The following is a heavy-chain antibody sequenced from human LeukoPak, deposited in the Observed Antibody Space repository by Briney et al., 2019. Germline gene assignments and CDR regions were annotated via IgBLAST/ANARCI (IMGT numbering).Heavy chain of an antibody. J-gene: IGHJ4*02. V-gene: IGHV5-51*01. D-gene: IGHD3-10*01. CDR2: IYPGDSDT. CDR3: ARGRRFGELSHPTYYFDY. CDR1: GYSFTSYW. Sequence: GESLKISCKGSGYSFTSYWIGWVRQMPGRGLEWMGIIYPGDSDTRYSPSFQGQVTISADKSISTAYLQWSSLKASDTAVYYCARGRRFGELSHPTYYFDYWGQGTQVTVSS.